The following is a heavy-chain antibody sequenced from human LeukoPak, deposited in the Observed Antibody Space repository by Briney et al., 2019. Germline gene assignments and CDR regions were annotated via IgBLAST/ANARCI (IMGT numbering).Heavy chain of an antibody. CDR1: GFTFSSYG. CDR2: ISYDGSNK. D-gene: IGHD3-3*01. CDR3: ATVLHLRGYYGMDV. J-gene: IGHJ6*02. Sequence: GGSLRLSCAASGFTFSSYGMHWVRQAPGKGLEWVAVISYDGSNKYYADSVKGRFTISRDNSKNTLYLQMSSLRSEDTAVYYCATVLHLRGYYGMDVWGQGTTVTVSS. V-gene: IGHV3-30*03.